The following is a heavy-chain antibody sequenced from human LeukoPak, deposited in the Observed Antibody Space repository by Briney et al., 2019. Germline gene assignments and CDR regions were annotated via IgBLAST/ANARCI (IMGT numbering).Heavy chain of an antibody. CDR2: INPNSGGT. D-gene: IGHD3-10*01. Sequence: ASVKVSCKASGYTXTGYYMHLVRQAPGQGLEWMGWINPNSGGTNYAQKFQGRVTMTRDTSIRTAYMELSRLRSDDTAVYYCARDRVWFGGEGDAFDIWGQGTLVTVSS. CDR1: GYTXTGYY. J-gene: IGHJ3*02. CDR3: ARDRVWFGGEGDAFDI. V-gene: IGHV1-2*02.